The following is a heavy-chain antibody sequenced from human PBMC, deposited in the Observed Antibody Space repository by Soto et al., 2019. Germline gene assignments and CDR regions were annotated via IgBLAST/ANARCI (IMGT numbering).Heavy chain of an antibody. CDR1: GGTFNTYT. J-gene: IGHJ4*02. CDR2: IVPMYDSV. Sequence: QVQLVQSGAEVKKPGASVKVSCEASGGTFNTYTINWVRQAPGRGLEWVGQIVPMYDSVNYAENFQGRVTITAEKTQKTAYMELTSLRSEDTALYFCASWRSYSGSYCFDYWGQGTLVTVSS. D-gene: IGHD1-26*01. CDR3: ASWRSYSGSYCFDY. V-gene: IGHV1-69*06.